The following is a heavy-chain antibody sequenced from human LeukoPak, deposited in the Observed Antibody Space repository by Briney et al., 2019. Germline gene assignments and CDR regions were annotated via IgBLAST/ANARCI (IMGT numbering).Heavy chain of an antibody. J-gene: IGHJ4*02. CDR2: ISSSSTI. Sequence: PGGSLRLSCAASGFTFSSYSMNWVRQAPGEGLEWVSYISSSSTIYYADSVKGRFTVSRDNSKNTLFLQMNSLRAEDTAVYYCAKDGGLWVSAHWGDSWGRGTLVTVSS. D-gene: IGHD7-27*01. CDR1: GFTFSSYS. CDR3: AKDGGLWVSAHWGDS. V-gene: IGHV3-48*01.